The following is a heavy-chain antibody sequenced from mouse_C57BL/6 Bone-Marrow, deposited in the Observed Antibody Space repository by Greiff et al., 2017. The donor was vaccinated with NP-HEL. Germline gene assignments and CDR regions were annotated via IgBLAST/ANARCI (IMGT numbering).Heavy chain of an antibody. J-gene: IGHJ4*01. CDR3: ARDAYYSNFYAMDY. V-gene: IGHV5-4*01. Sequence: EVKLVESGGGLVKPGGSLKLSCAASGFTFSSYAMSWVRQTPEKRLEWVATISDGGSYTYYPDNVKGRFTISRDNAKNNLYLQMSHLKSEDTAMYYCARDAYYSNFYAMDYWGQGTSVTVSS. CDR1: GFTFSSYA. D-gene: IGHD2-5*01. CDR2: ISDGGSYT.